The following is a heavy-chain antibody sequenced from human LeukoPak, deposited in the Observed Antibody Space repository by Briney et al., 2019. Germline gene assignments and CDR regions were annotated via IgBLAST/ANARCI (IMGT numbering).Heavy chain of an antibody. Sequence: GGSLRLSCAASGFTFSNYGMNWVRQAPGKGLEWVSGITGSGTTYYADSVKGRFTISRDNSKNTLYLQMNSLRAEDTAVYYCAKSRLSGINDAFDIWGQGRMVTVSS. CDR3: AKSRLSGINDAFDI. CDR2: ITGSGTT. CDR1: GFTFSNYG. V-gene: IGHV3-23*01. D-gene: IGHD3-3*01. J-gene: IGHJ3*02.